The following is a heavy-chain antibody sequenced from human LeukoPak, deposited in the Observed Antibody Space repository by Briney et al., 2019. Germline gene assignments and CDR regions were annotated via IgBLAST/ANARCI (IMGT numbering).Heavy chain of an antibody. CDR1: GGSISSSSYY. CDR3: ARDRSGSYYYDSSGSLNWFDP. D-gene: IGHD3-22*01. J-gene: IGHJ5*02. CDR2: IYYSGST. V-gene: IGHV4-39*07. Sequence: PSETLSLTCTVSGGSISSSSYYWGWIRQPPGKGLEWIGSIYYSGSTYYNPSLKSRVTISVDTSKNQFSLKLSSVTAADTAVYYCARDRSGSYYYDSSGSLNWFDPWGQGTLVTVSS.